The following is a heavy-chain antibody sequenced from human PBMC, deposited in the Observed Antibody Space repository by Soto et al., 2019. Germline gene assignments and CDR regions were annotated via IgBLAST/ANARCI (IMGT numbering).Heavy chain of an antibody. CDR3: ARDRNDLSTGYSAIGGFDP. Sequence: ASVKVSCKASGYTFSSYAMHWVRQAPGQRLEWMGWINAGDTYYADSVKGRFTVSRDRATNTVFLQMNSLRGDDSAIYYCARDRNDLSTGYSAIGGFDPWGQGTTVTVSS. CDR2: INAGDT. D-gene: IGHD3-9*01. V-gene: IGHV1-3*01. J-gene: IGHJ6*02. CDR1: GYTFSSYA.